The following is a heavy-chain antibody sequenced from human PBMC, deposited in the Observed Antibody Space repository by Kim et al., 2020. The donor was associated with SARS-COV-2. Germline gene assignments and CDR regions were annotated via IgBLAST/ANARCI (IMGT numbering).Heavy chain of an antibody. CDR3: AEADRQQPPGFRVAFDI. CDR1: GGTFSSYA. V-gene: IGHV1-69*13. D-gene: IGHD6-13*01. Sequence: SVKVSCKASGGTFSSYAISWVRQAPGQGLEWMGGIIPIFGTANYAQKFQGRVTITADESTSTAYMELSSLRSEDTGVYYCAEADRQQPPGFRVAFDIWGQGTMVTVSS. J-gene: IGHJ3*02. CDR2: IIPIFGTA.